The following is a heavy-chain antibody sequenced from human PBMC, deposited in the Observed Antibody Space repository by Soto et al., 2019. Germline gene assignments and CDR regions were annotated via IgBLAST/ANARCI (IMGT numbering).Heavy chain of an antibody. J-gene: IGHJ4*02. V-gene: IGHV3-72*01. D-gene: IGHD3-10*01. CDR2: TKDKAYSYTT. Sequence: EVQLVESGGDLVQPGGSLRLSCAASGFSLSDLFIDWVRQAPGKGLEWVGRTKDKAYSYTTEYAASMKGRFTISRDESRNSLYLQMSSLKPEDTAVYYCASIRGVFGYWGQGTLVTVSS. CDR3: ASIRGVFGY. CDR1: GFSLSDLF.